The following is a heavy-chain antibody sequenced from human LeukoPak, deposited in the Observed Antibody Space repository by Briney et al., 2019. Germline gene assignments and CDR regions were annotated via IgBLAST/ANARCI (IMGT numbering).Heavy chain of an antibody. J-gene: IGHJ4*02. V-gene: IGHV3-48*02. CDR1: GFTFSPYW. Sequence: GGSLRLSCAASGFTFSPYWMHWVRQAPGKGLEWVSYIGPSGSPTYYADSVKGRFTISRDNVKNSLYLQMSSLRDGDTALYYCASLAPIGNYWGQGTLVTVSS. CDR3: ASLAPIGNY. CDR2: IGPSGSPT.